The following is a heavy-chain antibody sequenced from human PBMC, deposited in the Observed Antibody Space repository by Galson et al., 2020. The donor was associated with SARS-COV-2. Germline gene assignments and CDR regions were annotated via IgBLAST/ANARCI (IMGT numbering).Heavy chain of an antibody. CDR2: ISSSSSTI. D-gene: IGHD4-17*01. CDR1: GFTFSSYS. CDR3: ARDEPDYGDYGYYYYGMDV. Sequence: GGSLRLSCAASGFTFSSYSMNWVRQAPGKGLEWVSYISSSSSTIYYADSVKGRFTISRDNAKNSLYLQMNSLRDEDTAVYYCARDEPDYGDYGYYYYGMDVWGQGTTVTVSS. V-gene: IGHV3-48*02. J-gene: IGHJ6*02.